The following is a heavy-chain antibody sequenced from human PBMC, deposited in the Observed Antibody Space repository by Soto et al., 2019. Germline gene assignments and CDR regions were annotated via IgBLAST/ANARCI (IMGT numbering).Heavy chain of an antibody. D-gene: IGHD2-2*01. V-gene: IGHV4-4*02. CDR1: GDSITSSYW. CDR3: SRPDPFTPAGPY. J-gene: IGHJ4*02. CDR2: IHHSGVT. Sequence: SETLSLTCAVSGDSITSSYWSWLRQPPGKGLEWIADIHHSGVTNYNPSLKSRLIISLDTSKNRFSLQLNSMTAADTAVYYCSRPDPFTPAGPYWGQGFLVTGSS.